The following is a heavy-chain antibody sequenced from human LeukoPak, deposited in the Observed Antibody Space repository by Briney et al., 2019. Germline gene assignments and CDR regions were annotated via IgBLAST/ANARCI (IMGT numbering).Heavy chain of an antibody. J-gene: IGHJ2*01. CDR3: ARDSLLLSPWASGFDL. V-gene: IGHV4-30-4*01. D-gene: IGHD3-10*01. Sequence: SQTLSLTCTVSGGSISSGDYYWSWIRQPPGKGLEWIGYIYYSGSTYYNPSLKSRVTISVDTSKNQFSLKLSSVTAADTAVYYCARDSLLLSPWASGFDLWGRGTLVTVSS. CDR1: GGSISSGDYY. CDR2: IYYSGST.